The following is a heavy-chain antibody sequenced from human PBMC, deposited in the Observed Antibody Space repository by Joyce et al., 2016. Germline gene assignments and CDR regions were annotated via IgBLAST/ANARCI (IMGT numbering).Heavy chain of an antibody. V-gene: IGHV3-30-3*01. Sequence: AASGFTFSSYAVHWVRQAPGKGLEWVAIITSDGSNKHYADSVKGRLTVSRDNSNNMLYLQMNSLRPEDTALYYCATDIGRDGSGYRDYWGQGTLVTVSS. D-gene: IGHD3-22*01. J-gene: IGHJ4*02. CDR2: ITSDGSNK. CDR3: ATDIGRDGSGYRDY. CDR1: GFTFSSYA.